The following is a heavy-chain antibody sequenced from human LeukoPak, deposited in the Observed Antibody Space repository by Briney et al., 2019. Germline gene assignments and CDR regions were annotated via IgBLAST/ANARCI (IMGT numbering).Heavy chain of an antibody. CDR1: GGSISSYY. Sequence: SETLSLTCTVSGGSISSYYWSWIRQPPGKGLEWIGYIFYSGSTTYNPSLKSRLTISIDTSKNQFSLKLTSVTAADTALYYCARLTGDRAFDIWGQGTMVTVSS. J-gene: IGHJ3*02. CDR2: IFYSGST. CDR3: ARLTGDRAFDI. D-gene: IGHD7-27*01. V-gene: IGHV4-59*01.